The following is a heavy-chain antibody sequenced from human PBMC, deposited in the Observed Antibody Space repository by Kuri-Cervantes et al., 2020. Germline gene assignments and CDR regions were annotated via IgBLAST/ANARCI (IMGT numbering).Heavy chain of an antibody. CDR1: GYTFTSYD. D-gene: IGHD4-17*01. Sequence: ASVKVSCKASGYTFTSYDINWVRQATGQGLEWMGWINPNSGGTNYAQKFQGRVTMTRDTSISTAYMELSRLRSDDTAVYYCARAPFTVTPDYWGQGTLVTVSS. V-gene: IGHV1-2*02. J-gene: IGHJ4*02. CDR2: INPNSGGT. CDR3: ARAPFTVTPDY.